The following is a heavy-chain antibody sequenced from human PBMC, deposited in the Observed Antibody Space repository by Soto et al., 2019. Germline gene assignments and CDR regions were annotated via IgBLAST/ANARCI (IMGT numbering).Heavy chain of an antibody. CDR2: IIPIFGTA. CDR3: ASPVDSAMVSHY. D-gene: IGHD5-18*01. J-gene: IGHJ4*02. Sequence: QVQLVQSGAEVKKPGSSVKVSCKASGGTFSSYAISWVRQAPGQGYEWRGGIIPIFGTANYAQKFQGRVTITADESTSTAYMELSSLRSEDTAVYYCASPVDSAMVSHYWGQGTLVTVSS. V-gene: IGHV1-69*01. CDR1: GGTFSSYA.